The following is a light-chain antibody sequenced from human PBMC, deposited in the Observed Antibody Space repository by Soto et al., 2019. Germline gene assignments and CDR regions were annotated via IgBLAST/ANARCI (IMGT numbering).Light chain of an antibody. J-gene: IGKJ1*01. Sequence: DIQMTQSPSSLSAFVGDSVTVTCRASQPIGTSLHWYQQRAGTAPKVLISAATKLQSGFPSRFSGRGSGTDFTLTISNLQPEDSATYFCQQGYNTFWTFGRGTKVDSK. CDR2: AAT. CDR3: QQGYNTFWT. V-gene: IGKV1-39*01. CDR1: QPIGTS.